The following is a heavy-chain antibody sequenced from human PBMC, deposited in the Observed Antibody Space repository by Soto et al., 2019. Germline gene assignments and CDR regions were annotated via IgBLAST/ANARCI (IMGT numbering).Heavy chain of an antibody. CDR1: GGPVSSYT. CDR2: IIPILGRA. V-gene: IGHV1-69*08. CDR3: AGDSGRSDYAFNF. D-gene: IGHD4-17*01. J-gene: IGHJ4*02. Sequence: QVQLVQSGAEVKKPGSSVTVSCKASGGPVSSYTLSWVRQAPGQGLEWMGRIIPILGRASYAGKFQGRVTNTATKSTSTAYMDLRSLKSEDTALYFGAGDSGRSDYAFNFWGQGTLVTVSS.